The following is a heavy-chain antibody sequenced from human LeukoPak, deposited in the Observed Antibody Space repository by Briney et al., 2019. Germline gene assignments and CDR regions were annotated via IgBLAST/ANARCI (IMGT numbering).Heavy chain of an antibody. CDR1: GFTFSIYE. Sequence: GGSLRLSCAASGFTFSIYEMNWVRQAPGKGLEWVSYISSSRSNTIYYADSVKGRFTISRDDAKNSPYLQMNSLRAEDTAVYYCARDLHYYVAMDVWGQGTTVTVSS. CDR2: ISSSRSNTI. CDR3: ARDLHYYVAMDV. D-gene: IGHD3-10*02. J-gene: IGHJ6*02. V-gene: IGHV3-48*03.